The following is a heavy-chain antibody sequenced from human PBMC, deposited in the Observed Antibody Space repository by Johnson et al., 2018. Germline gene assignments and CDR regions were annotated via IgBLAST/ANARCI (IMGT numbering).Heavy chain of an antibody. D-gene: IGHD3-16*02. J-gene: IGHJ1*01. CDR3: ARGPRYATLRLGELSSLREEYFQY. CDR2: ISYDGSNQ. Sequence: QVQLVESGGGVVQPGRSLRLSCGVSGFIFSRYAMHWVRQAPGKGLEWVAVISYDGSNQYYTDSVKGRFTISRDKSKNRLYLQMNSLRAEDTAVYYCARGPRYATLRLGELSSLREEYFQYWGQGTLVTVSS. V-gene: IGHV3-30-3*01. CDR1: GFIFSRYA.